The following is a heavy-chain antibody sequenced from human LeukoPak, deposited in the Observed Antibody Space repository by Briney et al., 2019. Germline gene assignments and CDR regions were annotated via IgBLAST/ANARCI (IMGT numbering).Heavy chain of an antibody. V-gene: IGHV3-53*01. Sequence: QPGGSLRLSCAASGFTVTDNYMNWVRQSSGKGLEWVSVIYSGGSTYYADSVKGRFTISRDNSKNTLYLQMNSLRAEDTAVYYCARDRYDSSGYFDYWGQGTLVTVSS. J-gene: IGHJ4*02. CDR3: ARDRYDSSGYFDY. D-gene: IGHD3-22*01. CDR1: GFTVTDNY. CDR2: IYSGGST.